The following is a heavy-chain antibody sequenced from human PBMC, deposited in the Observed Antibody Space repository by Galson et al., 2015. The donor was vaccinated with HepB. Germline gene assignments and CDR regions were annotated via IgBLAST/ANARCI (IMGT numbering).Heavy chain of an antibody. Sequence: SLRLSCAASGFTFSSYAMSWVRQAPGKGLEWVSAISGSGGSTYYADSVNGRFTMSRDDSKNTAYLQMNSLKTEDTAFYYCTKWPAFDSWGQGTLVTVSS. J-gene: IGHJ4*02. V-gene: IGHV3-23*01. D-gene: IGHD5-12*01. CDR3: TKWPAFDS. CDR2: ISGSGGST. CDR1: GFTFSSYA.